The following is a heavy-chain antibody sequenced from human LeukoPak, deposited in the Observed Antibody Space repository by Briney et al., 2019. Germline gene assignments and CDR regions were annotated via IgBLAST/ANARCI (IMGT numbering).Heavy chain of an antibody. Sequence: GESLKISCKGSGYRFTSYWIGWVRQMPGKGLEWMGIIYPGDSDTRYSPSFQGQVTISADKSISTAYLQWSSLKASDTAMYYCARAYVNYYYYMDVWGKGTTVTVSS. D-gene: IGHD2-21*01. V-gene: IGHV5-51*01. CDR2: IYPGDSDT. CDR3: ARAYVNYYYYMDV. J-gene: IGHJ6*03. CDR1: GYRFTSYW.